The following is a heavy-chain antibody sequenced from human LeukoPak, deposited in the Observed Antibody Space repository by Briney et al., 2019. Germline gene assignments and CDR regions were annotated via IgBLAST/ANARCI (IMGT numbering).Heavy chain of an antibody. CDR3: ARATSSSGYAGAPSWFDP. Sequence: SETLSLTCTVSGGSISSGGYYWSWIRQHPGKGLEWIGYIYYSGSTYYNPSLKSRFTISVDTFKNQFSLKLSSVTAADTAVYYCARATSSSGYAGAPSWFDPWGQGTLVTVSS. D-gene: IGHD3-22*01. V-gene: IGHV4-31*03. CDR1: GGSISSGGYY. CDR2: IYYSGST. J-gene: IGHJ5*02.